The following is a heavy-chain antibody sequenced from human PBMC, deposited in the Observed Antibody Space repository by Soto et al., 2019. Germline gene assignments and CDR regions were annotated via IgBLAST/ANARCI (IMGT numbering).Heavy chain of an antibody. CDR2: ISGSGGSI. J-gene: IGHJ5*02. CDR1: GFTFSSYA. Sequence: PGGSLRLSCAASGFTFSSYAMSWVRQAPGKGLEWVSGISGSGGSIYYADSVKGRFTISRDNSKNTLYLQMNSLRAEDTAVYYCAKDPSISSYPYNWFDPWGQGTLVTVSS. V-gene: IGHV3-23*01. CDR3: AKDPSISSYPYNWFDP. D-gene: IGHD2-2*01.